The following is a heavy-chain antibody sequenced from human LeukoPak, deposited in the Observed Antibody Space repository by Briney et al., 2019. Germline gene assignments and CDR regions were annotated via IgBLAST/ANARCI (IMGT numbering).Heavy chain of an antibody. Sequence: SQTLSLTCTVSGGSISSGGYYWSWIRQHPGKGLEWIGYIYYSGSTYYNPSLKSRVTISVDTSKNQFSLKLSSVTAADTAVYYCARHTPSHYSSPYDYWGQGTLVTVSS. V-gene: IGHV4-31*03. J-gene: IGHJ4*02. CDR3: ARHTPSHYSSPYDY. D-gene: IGHD6-13*01. CDR1: GGSISSGGYY. CDR2: IYYSGST.